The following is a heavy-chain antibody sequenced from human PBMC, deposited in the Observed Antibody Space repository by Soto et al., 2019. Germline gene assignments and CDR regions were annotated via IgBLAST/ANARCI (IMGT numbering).Heavy chain of an antibody. Sequence: PGESLKISCKGSGYNELLDRLGAPDAGKSLEWMGITYPGDSNTRYSPSLQGQVTIPVDKSISTAYLQWSSLKASDTAMYYCASAYNWNYNGMDVWGQGTTVTVSS. CDR2: TYPGDSNT. V-gene: IGHV5-51*01. CDR1: GYNELL. J-gene: IGHJ6*02. CDR3: ASAYNWNYNGMDV. D-gene: IGHD1-20*01.